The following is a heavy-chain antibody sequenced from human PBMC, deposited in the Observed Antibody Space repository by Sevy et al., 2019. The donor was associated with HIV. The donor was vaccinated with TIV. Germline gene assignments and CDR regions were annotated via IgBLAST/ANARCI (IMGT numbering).Heavy chain of an antibody. CDR2: IKSNHEGGTA. D-gene: IGHD1-20*01. CDR1: EFSFTNAW. Sequence: GGSLRLSCAASEFSFTNAWMRWVRLAPGGGLEWVGRIKSNHEGGTADYAAPVRGRFTISRDDSQNTLFLQLSSLKIEDTAVYYCTTDAGMTPWYALQHWGRGTLVTVSS. V-gene: IGHV3-15*01. J-gene: IGHJ1*01. CDR3: TTDAGMTPWYALQH.